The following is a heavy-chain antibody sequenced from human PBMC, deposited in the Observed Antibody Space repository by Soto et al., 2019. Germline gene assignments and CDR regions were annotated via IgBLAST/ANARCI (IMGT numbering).Heavy chain of an antibody. J-gene: IGHJ4*02. CDR2: IKLDGSEK. CDR3: TTSPVVPGYD. D-gene: IGHD1-1*01. V-gene: IGHV3-7*01. CDR1: GFTFIDYW. Sequence: PGGSLRLSCAASGFTFIDYWMSWVRQAPGKGLEWVANIKLDGSEKYYVDSLKGRFTISRDNAENTLYLHMNSLRVGDTAVYYCTTSPVVPGYDWGQGVLVTVSS.